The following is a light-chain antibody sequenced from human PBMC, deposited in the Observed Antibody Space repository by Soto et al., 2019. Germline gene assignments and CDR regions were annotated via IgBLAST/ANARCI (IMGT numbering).Light chain of an antibody. CDR3: QQGWR. V-gene: IGKV1-39*01. Sequence: IKMNPSPSSLSAYVEDRVTITCRASQSISSYLNWYQQKPGKAPKLLIYAASSLQSGVPSRFSGSGSGTDFTFTITSRHPEDFATYSCQQGWRFGQGTKVDIK. CDR2: AAS. CDR1: QSISSY. J-gene: IGKJ1*01.